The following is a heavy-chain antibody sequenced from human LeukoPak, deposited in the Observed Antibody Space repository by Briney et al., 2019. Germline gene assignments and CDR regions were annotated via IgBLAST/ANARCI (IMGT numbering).Heavy chain of an antibody. CDR2: ISSSGSNI. CDR1: GFTFSDYY. Sequence: GGSLRLSCAASGFTFSDYYMSWIRQAPGKGLEWVSYISSSGSNIYYADSVKGRFTISRDNAKNSLYLQMNSLRAEDTAVYYCARDGGSDIVPYNWFDPWGQGTLVTVSS. CDR3: ARDGGSDIVPYNWFDP. V-gene: IGHV3-11*01. D-gene: IGHD2-8*01. J-gene: IGHJ5*02.